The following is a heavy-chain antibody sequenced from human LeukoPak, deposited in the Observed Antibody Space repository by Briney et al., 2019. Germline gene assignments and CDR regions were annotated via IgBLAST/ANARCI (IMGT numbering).Heavy chain of an antibody. CDR3: ARALQYYDYVWGSYRYQDV. Sequence: SETLSLTCTVSGGSISSYYWSWIRQPAGKGLEWIGRIYTSGSTNYNPSLKSRVTMLVDTSKNQFSLQLSSVTAADTAVYYCARALQYYDYVWGSYRYQDVWGKGTTVTVSS. J-gene: IGHJ6*03. CDR2: IYTSGST. CDR1: GGSISSYY. V-gene: IGHV4-4*07. D-gene: IGHD3-16*02.